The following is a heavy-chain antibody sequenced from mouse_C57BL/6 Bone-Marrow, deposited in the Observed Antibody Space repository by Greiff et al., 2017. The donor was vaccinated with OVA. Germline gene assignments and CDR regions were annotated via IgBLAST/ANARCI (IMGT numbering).Heavy chain of an antibody. D-gene: IGHD1-1*01. Sequence: EVQRVESGGDLVKPGGSLKLSCAASGFTFSSYGMSWVRPTPDQRLEWVATISSGGSYTYYHDNVKGRFTFSRDNAKNTLYLLLSSLKSEDTAMDYCAGHYYYFGSCYGFAYWGQGTLVTVSA. CDR1: GFTFSSYG. J-gene: IGHJ3*01. CDR2: ISSGGSYT. V-gene: IGHV5-6*01. CDR3: AGHYYYFGSCYGFAY.